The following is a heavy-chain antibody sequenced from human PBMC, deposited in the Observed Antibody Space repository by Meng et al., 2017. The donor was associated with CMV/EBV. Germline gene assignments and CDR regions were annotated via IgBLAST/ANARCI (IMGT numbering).Heavy chain of an antibody. Sequence: GSLRLSCTVSDGSISSYYWSWIRQPTGKGLGWIGYIHYSESTNYNPSLKSRVTISIDTSKNQFSLKLSSVTAAGTAVYYCARGGALAAFDIWGQGTMVTVSS. J-gene: IGHJ3*02. D-gene: IGHD3-16*01. V-gene: IGHV4-59*01. CDR3: ARGGALAAFDI. CDR1: DGSISSYY. CDR2: IHYSEST.